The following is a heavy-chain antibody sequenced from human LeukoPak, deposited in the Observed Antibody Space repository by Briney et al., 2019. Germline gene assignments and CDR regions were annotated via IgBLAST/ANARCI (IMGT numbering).Heavy chain of an antibody. CDR3: ARRRDSGSLQHFDY. V-gene: IGHV3-11*01. Sequence: PGGSLRLSCAASGFTFSDYYMSWIRQAPGKGLEWVSYISSSGSIIYYADPVKGRFTISRDNAKNSLYLQMNSLRAEDTAVYYCARRRDSGSLQHFDYWGQGTLVTVSS. CDR1: GFTFSDYY. D-gene: IGHD1-26*01. CDR2: ISSSGSII. J-gene: IGHJ4*02.